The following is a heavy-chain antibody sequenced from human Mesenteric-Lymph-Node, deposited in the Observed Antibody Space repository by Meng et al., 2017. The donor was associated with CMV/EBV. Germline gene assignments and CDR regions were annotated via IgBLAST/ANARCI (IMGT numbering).Heavy chain of an antibody. D-gene: IGHD2-2*01. CDR1: AFTFSSYA. Sequence: GGSLRLSCAASAFTFSSYAMHWVRQAPGKGLEWVAVISYDGSNEYYADSVKGRFTISRDNSKNTLYLQMNSLRAEDTAVYYCARDPNRKPKYRSYFDYWGQGTLVTVSS. CDR3: ARDPNRKPKYRSYFDY. J-gene: IGHJ4*02. V-gene: IGHV3-30-3*01. CDR2: ISYDGSNE.